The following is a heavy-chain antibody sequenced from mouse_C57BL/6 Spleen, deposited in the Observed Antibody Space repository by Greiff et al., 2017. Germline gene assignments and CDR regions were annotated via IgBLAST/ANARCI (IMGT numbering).Heavy chain of an antibody. Sequence: EESGPGLVKPSQSLSLTCSVTGYSITSGYYWNWIRQFPGNKLEWMGYISYDGSNNYNPSLKNRISITRDTSKNQFFLKLNSVTTEDTATYYCARERNYDAMDYWGQGTSVTVSS. CDR3: ARERNYDAMDY. V-gene: IGHV3-6*01. CDR1: GYSITSGYY. CDR2: ISYDGSN. J-gene: IGHJ4*01.